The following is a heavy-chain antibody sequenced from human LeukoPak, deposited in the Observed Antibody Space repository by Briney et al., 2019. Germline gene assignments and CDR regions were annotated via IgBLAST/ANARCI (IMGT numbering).Heavy chain of an antibody. Sequence: GGSLRLSCAASGFTFRKYAMSWVRQAPGKGLEWVSMTSSTGSITYYADSVKGRFTMSRDISNNTMFLQMNSLRVDDTAVYYCAKETYYDILTGPFDYWGQGTLVTVSS. CDR1: GFTFRKYA. D-gene: IGHD3-9*01. CDR2: TSSTGSIT. CDR3: AKETYYDILTGPFDY. J-gene: IGHJ4*02. V-gene: IGHV3-23*01.